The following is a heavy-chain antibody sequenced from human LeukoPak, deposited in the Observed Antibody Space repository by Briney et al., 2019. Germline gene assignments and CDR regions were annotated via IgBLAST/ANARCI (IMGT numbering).Heavy chain of an antibody. CDR3: ARAPIVTAAGHFFDY. D-gene: IGHD6-13*01. Sequence: GGSLRLSCAASGFTFSSHWMSWVRQAPGKGLEWVANIKQDGSEKYYVDSVKGRFAISRDNAKNSLYLQMNSLRAEDTAVYYCARAPIVTAAGHFFDYWGQGTLVTVSS. J-gene: IGHJ4*02. V-gene: IGHV3-7*01. CDR2: IKQDGSEK. CDR1: GFTFSSHW.